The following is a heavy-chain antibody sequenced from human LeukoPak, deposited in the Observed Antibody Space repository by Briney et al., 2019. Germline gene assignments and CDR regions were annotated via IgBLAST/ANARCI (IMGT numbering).Heavy chain of an antibody. CDR3: ARAGSGGALAY. CDR1: GFTFSSYA. V-gene: IGHV3-30*14. J-gene: IGHJ4*02. D-gene: IGHD4-23*01. CDR2: ISYDGSNK. Sequence: PGRSLRLSCAASGFTFSSYAMHWVRQAPGKGLEWVAVISYDGSNKYYADSVKGRFTISRDNSKNTLYLQMNSLRAEDTAVYYCARAGSGGALAYWGQGTLVTVSS.